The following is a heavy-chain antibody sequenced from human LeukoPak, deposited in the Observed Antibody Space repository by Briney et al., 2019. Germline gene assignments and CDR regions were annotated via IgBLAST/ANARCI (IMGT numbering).Heavy chain of an antibody. CDR3: AKDHYWSIDY. D-gene: IGHD3-3*01. V-gene: IGHV3-74*01. CDR1: GFDFSSNW. Sequence: GGSLRLSRAASGFDFSSNWMHWVRHAPGQGLVWVSRIKGDGISTNYADSVKGRFTISRDIAKNTLYLQMNSLRAEDTGVYYCAKDHYWSIDYWGRGTLVTVSS. CDR2: IKGDGIST. J-gene: IGHJ4*02.